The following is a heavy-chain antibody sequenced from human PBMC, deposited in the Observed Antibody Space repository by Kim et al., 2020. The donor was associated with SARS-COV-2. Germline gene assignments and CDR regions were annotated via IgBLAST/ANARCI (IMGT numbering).Heavy chain of an antibody. D-gene: IGHD3-22*01. CDR2: ISSSSSYI. Sequence: GGSLRLSCAASGFTFSSYSMNWVRQAPGKGLEWVSSISSSSSYIYYADSVKGRFTISRDNAKNSLYLQMNSLRAEDTAVYYCARDVSYYDSSGYYQSRDYWGQGTLVTVSS. V-gene: IGHV3-21*01. CDR1: GFTFSSYS. CDR3: ARDVSYYDSSGYYQSRDY. J-gene: IGHJ4*02.